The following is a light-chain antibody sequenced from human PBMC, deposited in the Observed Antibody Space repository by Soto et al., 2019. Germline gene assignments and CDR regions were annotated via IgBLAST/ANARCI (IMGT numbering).Light chain of an antibody. CDR2: GAS. J-gene: IGKJ1*01. Sequence: EIVFTQSPGTLSLSPGERATLSCRASQSVSSSYLAWYQQKPGQPPRLLIYGASTRATDFPARFSGSGSGTEFTLTISSLQSEDFAVYYCQQYANWPRTFGQGTKVDIK. V-gene: IGKV3-15*01. CDR1: QSVSSSY. CDR3: QQYANWPRT.